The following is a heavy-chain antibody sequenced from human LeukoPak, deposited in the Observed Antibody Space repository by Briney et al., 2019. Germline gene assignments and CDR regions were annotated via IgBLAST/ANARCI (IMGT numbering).Heavy chain of an antibody. Sequence: GGSLRLSCAASGFTFSSYEMNWLRQAPGKGLEWVSHISGSGSSIYYADSVKGRFTISRDNAKNSLYLQMNSLRVEDTAVYYCARTLRGYGTYDWGFDYWGQGTLVTVSS. CDR3: ARTLRGYGTYDWGFDY. J-gene: IGHJ4*02. D-gene: IGHD5-12*01. CDR2: ISGSGSSI. CDR1: GFTFSSYE. V-gene: IGHV3-48*03.